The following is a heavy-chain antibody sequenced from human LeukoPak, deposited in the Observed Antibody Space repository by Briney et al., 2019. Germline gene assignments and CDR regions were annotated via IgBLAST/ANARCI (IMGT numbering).Heavy chain of an antibody. V-gene: IGHV3-66*01. CDR3: ARDLILTGYYSAFDY. CDR2: IYSGGST. D-gene: IGHD3-9*01. Sequence: GGSLRLSCAASGFTVSSNYMSWVRQAPGKGLEWVSVIYSGGSTYYADSVKGRFTISRDNSKNTLYLQMNSLRAEDTAVYYCARDLILTGYYSAFDYWGQGTLVTVSS. CDR1: GFTVSSNY. J-gene: IGHJ4*02.